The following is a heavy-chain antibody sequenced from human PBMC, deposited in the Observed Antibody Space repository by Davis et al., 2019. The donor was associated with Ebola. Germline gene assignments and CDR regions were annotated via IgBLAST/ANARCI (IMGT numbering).Heavy chain of an antibody. Sequence: SGPTLVKPTQTLTLTCTFSGFSLSTSGMRVSWIRQPPGKALEWLARIDWDDDKFYSTSLKTRLTISKDTSKNQVVLTMTNMDPVDTAKYYCAQTGRGDDSLWVDVWGKGTTVTVSS. CDR2: IDWDDDK. V-gene: IGHV2-70*04. CDR1: GFSLSTSGMR. J-gene: IGHJ6*04. D-gene: IGHD3-3*01. CDR3: AQTGRGDDSLWVDV.